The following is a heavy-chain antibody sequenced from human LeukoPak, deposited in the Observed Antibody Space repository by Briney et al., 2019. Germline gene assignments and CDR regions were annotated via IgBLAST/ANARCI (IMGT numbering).Heavy chain of an antibody. V-gene: IGHV4-61*02. CDR2: IYTSGST. CDR1: GGSISSGSYY. D-gene: IGHD4-11*01. Sequence: TLSLTCTVSGGSISSGSYYWSWIRQPAGKGLEWIGRIYTSGSTNYNPSLKSRVTISVDTSKNQFSLKLSSVTAADTAVYYCAREHYTGWFDPWGQGTLVTVSS. J-gene: IGHJ5*02. CDR3: AREHYTGWFDP.